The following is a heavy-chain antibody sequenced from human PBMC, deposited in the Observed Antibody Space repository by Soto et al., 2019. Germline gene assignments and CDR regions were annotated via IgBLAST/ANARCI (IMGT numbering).Heavy chain of an antibody. CDR1: GGSISSGGYY. D-gene: IGHD3-22*01. CDR3: ARVDLGITMTLGAFDI. J-gene: IGHJ3*02. CDR2: IYYSGST. V-gene: IGHV4-31*03. Sequence: SETLSLTCTVSGGSISSGGYYWSWIRQHPGKCLEWIGYIYYSGSTYYNPSLKSRVTISVDTSKNQFSLKLSSVTAADTAVYYCARVDLGITMTLGAFDIWGQGTMVTVSS.